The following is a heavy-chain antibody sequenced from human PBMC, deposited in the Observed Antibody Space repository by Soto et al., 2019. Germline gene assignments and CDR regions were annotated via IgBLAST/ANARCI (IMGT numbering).Heavy chain of an antibody. CDR1: GGSFSGYY. CDR2: INHSGST. CDR3: ARSSGMVRGVRH. V-gene: IGHV4-34*01. D-gene: IGHD3-10*01. J-gene: IGHJ4*02. Sequence: SETLSLTCAVYGGSFSGYYWSWIRQPPGKGLEWIGEINHSGSTNYNPSLNSRVTISVDTSKNQFSLKLSSVTAADTAVYYCARSSGMVRGVRHWGQGTLVTVSS.